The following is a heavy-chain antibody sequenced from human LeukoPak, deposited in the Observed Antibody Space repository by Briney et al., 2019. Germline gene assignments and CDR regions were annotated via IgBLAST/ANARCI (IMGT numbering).Heavy chain of an antibody. V-gene: IGHV3-7*01. CDR1: GFTFSSYE. J-gene: IGHJ4*02. Sequence: PGGSLRLSCAASGFTFSSYEMNWVRQAPGKGLEWVANIKLDGSEKYYVDSVKGRFTISRDNAENSLYLQMNSLRAEDTAVYYCARGGGDYWGRGTPVTVSS. CDR3: ARGGGDY. CDR2: IKLDGSEK. D-gene: IGHD3-3*01.